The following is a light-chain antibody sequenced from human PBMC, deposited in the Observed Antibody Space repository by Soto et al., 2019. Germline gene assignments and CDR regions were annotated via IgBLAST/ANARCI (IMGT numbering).Light chain of an antibody. CDR1: SSDVGSYNH. V-gene: IGLV2-23*03. Sequence: QSALTQPASVSGSPGQSITISCTGTSSDVGSYNHVSWYQQHPGKAPKLMIYEGSKRPSGVSNRFSGSKSGNTASLTISGLQAEAEADYYCCSYAGSSTFPYVLGTGTKLTVL. CDR2: EGS. J-gene: IGLJ1*01. CDR3: CSYAGSSTFPYV.